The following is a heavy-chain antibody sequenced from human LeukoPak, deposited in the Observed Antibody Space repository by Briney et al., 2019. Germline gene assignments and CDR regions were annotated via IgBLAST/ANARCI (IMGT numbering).Heavy chain of an antibody. D-gene: IGHD4-17*01. CDR2: ISYDGSNK. CDR3: AKVGDAVYYYYGMDV. CDR1: GFTFSSYG. Sequence: GGSLRLSCAASGFTFSSYGMHWVRQAPGKGLEWVAVISYDGSNKYYADSVKGRFTISRDTSKNTLYLRMNSLRAEDTAVYYCAKVGDAVYYYYGMDVWGQGTTVTVSS. J-gene: IGHJ6*02. V-gene: IGHV3-30*18.